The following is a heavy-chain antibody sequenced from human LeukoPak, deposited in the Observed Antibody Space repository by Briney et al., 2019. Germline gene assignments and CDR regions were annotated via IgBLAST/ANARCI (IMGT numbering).Heavy chain of an antibody. Sequence: SETLSLTCTVSGGSISSYYWSWIRQPPGKGLEWIGYMYYSGRTNYNPSLKSRVTISVDTSKNQFSLKLSSVTAAVTAVYYCARTFSESYYYYGMDVWGQGTTVTVSS. CDR1: GGSISSYY. CDR3: ARTFSESYYYYGMDV. J-gene: IGHJ6*02. CDR2: MYYSGRT. V-gene: IGHV4-59*01. D-gene: IGHD1-26*01.